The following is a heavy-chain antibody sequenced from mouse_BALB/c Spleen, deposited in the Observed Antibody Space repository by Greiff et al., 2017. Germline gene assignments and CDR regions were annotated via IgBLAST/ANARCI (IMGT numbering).Heavy chain of an antibody. D-gene: IGHD1-1*01. Sequence: VMLVESGPGLVQPSQSLSITCTVSGFSLTSYGVHWVRQSPGKGLEWLGVIWSGGSTDYNAAFISRLSISKDNSKSQVFFKMNSLQANDTAIYYCARGYYYGVSFDYWGQGTTLTVSS. J-gene: IGHJ2*01. CDR2: IWSGGST. V-gene: IGHV2-2*02. CDR3: ARGYYYGVSFDY. CDR1: GFSLTSYG.